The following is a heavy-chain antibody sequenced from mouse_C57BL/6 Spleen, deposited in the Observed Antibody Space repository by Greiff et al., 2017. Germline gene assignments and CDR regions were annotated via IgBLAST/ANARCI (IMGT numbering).Heavy chain of an antibody. J-gene: IGHJ2*01. CDR3: ARRSITTVVD. CDR2: IDPSDSYT. D-gene: IGHD1-1*01. Sequence: QVQLKQPGAELVRPGTSVKLSCKASGYTFTSYWMHWVKQRPGQGLEWIGVIDPSDSYTNYNQKFKGKATLTVDTSSSTAYMQLSSLTSEDSAVYYCARRSITTVVDWGQGTTLTVSS. V-gene: IGHV1-59*01. CDR1: GYTFTSYW.